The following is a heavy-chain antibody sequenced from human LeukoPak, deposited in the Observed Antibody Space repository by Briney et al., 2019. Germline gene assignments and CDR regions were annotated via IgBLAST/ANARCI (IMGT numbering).Heavy chain of an antibody. CDR3: ASRGYSYGLYFDY. CDR2: IYSGGST. D-gene: IGHD5-18*01. J-gene: IGHJ4*02. CDR1: GFTVSSNY. V-gene: IGHV3-66*01. Sequence: GGSLRLSCAASGFTVSSNYMSWVRQAPGKGLEWVSVIYSGGSTYYADSVKGRFTISRDNSKNTLYLQMNSLRAEDTAVYYCASRGYSYGLYFDYWGQGTLVTVSS.